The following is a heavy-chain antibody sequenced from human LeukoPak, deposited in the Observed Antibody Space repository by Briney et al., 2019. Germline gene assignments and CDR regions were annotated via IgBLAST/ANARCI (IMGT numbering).Heavy chain of an antibody. Sequence: SETLSLTCAVYGGSFSGYYWSWIRQPPGKGLEWIGYIYYSGSTNYNPSLKSRVTISVDTSKNQFSLKLSSVTAADTAVYYCARYVWGSYPTFEDYWGQRTLVTVSS. D-gene: IGHD3-16*02. J-gene: IGHJ4*02. CDR2: IYYSGST. CDR1: GGSFSGYY. V-gene: IGHV4-59*01. CDR3: ARYVWGSYPTFEDY.